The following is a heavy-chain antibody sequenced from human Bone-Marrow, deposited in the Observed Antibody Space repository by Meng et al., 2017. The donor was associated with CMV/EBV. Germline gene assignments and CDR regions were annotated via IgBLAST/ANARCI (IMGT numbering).Heavy chain of an antibody. J-gene: IGHJ4*02. CDR2: FYPSGGST. D-gene: IGHD6-19*01. CDR1: GYTFTSYY. V-gene: IGHV1-46*01. Sequence: ASVKVSCKASGYTFTSYYIHWVRQAPGQGLEWVGIFYPSGGSTSYAQKLQGRVTMTTDTSTSTAYMELRSLRSDDTAVYYCARTSRLAVAGTKYYFDYWGQGTLVTVSS. CDR3: ARTSRLAVAGTKYYFDY.